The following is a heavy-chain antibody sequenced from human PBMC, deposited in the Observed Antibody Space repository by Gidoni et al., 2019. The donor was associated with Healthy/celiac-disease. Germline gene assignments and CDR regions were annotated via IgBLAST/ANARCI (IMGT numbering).Heavy chain of an antibody. V-gene: IGHV3-30*03. CDR2: ISYDVRTK. CDR1: GLTFSSYG. D-gene: IGHD2-21*01. CDR3: ALDRRVVVLAFIDY. J-gene: IGHJ4*02. Sequence: QGQLVESGGGVVKRGGYRRLTGAAAGLTFSSYGMHWVRQAPGKGLELVAVISYDVRTKYYAASVTGRFPLSRDYSTVSLYLPMTSLRAADTAVYYCALDRRVVVLAFIDYWGQGTLVTVSS.